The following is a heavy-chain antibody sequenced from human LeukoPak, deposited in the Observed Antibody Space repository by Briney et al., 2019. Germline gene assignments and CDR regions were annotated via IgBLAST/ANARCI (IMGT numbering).Heavy chain of an antibody. CDR1: GGTFSSYA. CDR2: IIPIFGTA. CDR3: ARALGGSYSPDY. D-gene: IGHD1-26*01. J-gene: IGHJ4*02. V-gene: IGHV1-69*05. Sequence: ASVKVSCKASGGTFSSYAISWVRQAPGQGLEWMGGIIPIFGTANYAQKFQGRVTITTDESTSTAYMELSSLRSEDTAVYYCARALGGSYSPDYWGQGTPVTVSS.